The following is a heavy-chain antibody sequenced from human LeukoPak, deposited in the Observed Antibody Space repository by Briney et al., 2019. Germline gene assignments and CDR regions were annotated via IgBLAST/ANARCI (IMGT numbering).Heavy chain of an antibody. V-gene: IGHV4-34*01. CDR3: GRCSGRQRACDL. CDR2: INHSGST. Sequence: SETLSLTCVVSGGSFSGYYWSWIRQPPGKGLEWVGEINHSGSTIYNPSPKRRVTISLGASTNKFSLMLRSVTGAVKTAYYCGRCSGRQRACDLWRQGTLVAV. J-gene: IGHJ4*02. CDR1: GGSFSGYY. D-gene: IGHD3-10*02.